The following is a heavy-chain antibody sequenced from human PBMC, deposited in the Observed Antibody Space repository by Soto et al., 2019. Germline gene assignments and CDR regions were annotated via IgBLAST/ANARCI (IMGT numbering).Heavy chain of an antibody. CDR1: GGTFSSYA. D-gene: IGHD6-13*01. V-gene: IGHV1-69*01. J-gene: IGHJ4*02. CDR3: ARDLEVAAAGTVGYFDY. Sequence: QVQLVQSGAEVKKPGSSVKVSCKASGGTFSSYAISWVRQAPGQGLEWMGGIIPIFGTANYAQKFQGRVTITADESTSTAYMELSSLISEDTAVYYCARDLEVAAAGTVGYFDYWGQGTLVTVSS. CDR2: IIPIFGTA.